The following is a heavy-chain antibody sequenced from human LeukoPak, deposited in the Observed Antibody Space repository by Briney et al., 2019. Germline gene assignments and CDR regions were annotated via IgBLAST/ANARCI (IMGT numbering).Heavy chain of an antibody. V-gene: IGHV1-18*01. D-gene: IGHD3-22*01. Sequence: ASVKVSCKASGYTFTSYGISWVRQAPGQGLEWMGWISAYNGNTNYAQKFQGRVTITADESTSTAYMELSSLRSEDTAVYYCARNPYYYDSSGYFYRYWGQGTLVTVSS. CDR3: ARNPYYYDSSGYFYRY. CDR2: ISAYNGNT. CDR1: GYTFTSYG. J-gene: IGHJ4*02.